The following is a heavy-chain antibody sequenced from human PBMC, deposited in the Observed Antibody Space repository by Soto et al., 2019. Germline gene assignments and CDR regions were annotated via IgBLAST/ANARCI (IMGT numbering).Heavy chain of an antibody. CDR2: SSATGAGT. CDR1: GFTSSSYG. D-gene: IGHD1-7*01. Sequence: EVQLLESGGGLVQPGGSLRLSCAASGFTSSSYGMTWVRQAPGKGLEWVSFSSATGAGTYYADSVKGRFTISRDNSKNTLYLQMTILRADDTAVYYCAKDRRAGGNYGFYSDFWGQGALVIVSS. J-gene: IGHJ4*02. CDR3: AKDRRAGGNYGFYSDF. V-gene: IGHV3-23*01.